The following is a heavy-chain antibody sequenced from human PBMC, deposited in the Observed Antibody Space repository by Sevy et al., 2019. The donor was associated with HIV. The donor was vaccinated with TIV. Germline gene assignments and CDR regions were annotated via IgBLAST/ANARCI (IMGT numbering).Heavy chain of an antibody. CDR1: GGSINSDH. V-gene: IGHV4-59*08. Sequence: GSLRLSCTVSGGSINSDHWNWIRQPPGKGLEWIGYVYYTGGTNYNPSLKNQVTISVDRTKNQFSLKLTSVTAADTAVYYGARRNDFDIWGQGTMVTVSS. CDR2: VYYTGGT. CDR3: ARRNDFDI. J-gene: IGHJ3*02.